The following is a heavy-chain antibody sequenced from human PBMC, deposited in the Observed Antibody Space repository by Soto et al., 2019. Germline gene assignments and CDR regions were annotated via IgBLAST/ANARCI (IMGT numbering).Heavy chain of an antibody. CDR2: INQDGSEK. V-gene: IGHV3-7*05. J-gene: IGHJ4*02. CDR1: GFTFSNYW. Sequence: GGSLRLSCAASGFTFSNYWMSWVRQAPGKGLEWVANINQDGSEKYYVDSVKGRFTISRDNAKNSLHLQMNSLRAEDTALYYCVSDYLGPSDHRGQGTLVTVSS. D-gene: IGHD7-27*01. CDR3: VSDYLGPSDH.